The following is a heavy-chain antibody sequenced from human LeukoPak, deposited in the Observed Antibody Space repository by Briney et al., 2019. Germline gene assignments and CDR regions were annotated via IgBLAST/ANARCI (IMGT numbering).Heavy chain of an antibody. J-gene: IGHJ4*02. D-gene: IGHD4-17*01. Sequence: GGSLRLSCAASGFSVSINYLTWVRQAPGKGLEWVSLIYGGGSTYYADSVKGRFTISRDNSKNTLYLQMNSLRAEDTAVYYCAKDRSRVTTYYFDYWGQGTLVTVSS. CDR3: AKDRSRVTTYYFDY. CDR1: GFSVSINY. CDR2: IYGGGST. V-gene: IGHV3-66*02.